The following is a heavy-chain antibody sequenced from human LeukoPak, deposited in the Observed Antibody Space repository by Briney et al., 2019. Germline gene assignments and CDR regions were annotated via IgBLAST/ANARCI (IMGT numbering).Heavy chain of an antibody. D-gene: IGHD5-24*01. CDR1: DYSFPNYW. J-gene: IGHJ4*02. V-gene: IGHV5-51*01. CDR3: ARRRGDGYNSLFDY. CDR2: IYPADSDT. Sequence: GASLKISCKGSDYSFPNYWIGWVRQMPGKGLEWMGNIYPADSDTRYSPSFQGQVTISADKSISTAYLQWGSLKASDTAMYYCARRRGDGYNSLFDYWGQGTLVTVSS.